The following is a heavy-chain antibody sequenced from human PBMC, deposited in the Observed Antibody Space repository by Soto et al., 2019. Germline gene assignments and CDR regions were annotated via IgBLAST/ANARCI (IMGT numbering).Heavy chain of an antibody. D-gene: IGHD3-22*01. Sequence: SETLSLTCTVSGGSISSSSYYWGWIRQPPGKGLEWIGSIYYSGSTYYNPSLKSRVTISVDTSKNQFSLKLSSVTAADTAVYYCARLQGLYDSSGYYGVRAFDIRGQGEMVT. CDR3: ARLQGLYDSSGYYGVRAFDI. CDR2: IYYSGST. CDR1: GGSISSSSYY. V-gene: IGHV4-39*01. J-gene: IGHJ3*02.